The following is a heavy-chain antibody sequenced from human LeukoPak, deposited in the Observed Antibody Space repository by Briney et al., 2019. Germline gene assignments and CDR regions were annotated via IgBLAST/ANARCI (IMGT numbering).Heavy chain of an antibody. CDR1: GFTFSSYA. Sequence: PGGSLRLSCAASGFTFSSYAMSWVRQAPGKGLEWVSAISGSGGSTYYADSVKGRFTISRDNSKNTLYLQMNSLRDEDTAVYYCARDYYVWGSYRSNWFDPWGQGALVTVSS. J-gene: IGHJ5*02. V-gene: IGHV3-23*01. D-gene: IGHD3-16*02. CDR2: ISGSGGST. CDR3: ARDYYVWGSYRSNWFDP.